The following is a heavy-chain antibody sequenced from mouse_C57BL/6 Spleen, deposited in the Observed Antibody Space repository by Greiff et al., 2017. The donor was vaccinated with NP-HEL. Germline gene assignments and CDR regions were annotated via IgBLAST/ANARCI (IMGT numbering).Heavy chain of an antibody. Sequence: QVQLQQPGAELVRPGSSVKLSCKASGYTFTSYWMHWVKQRPIQGLEWIGNIDPSDSETHYNQKFKDKATLTVDKSSSTAYMQLSSLTSEDSAVYYCAREGDYGSSYGAYWGQGTLVTVSA. CDR1: GYTFTSYW. J-gene: IGHJ3*01. CDR3: AREGDYGSSYGAY. CDR2: IDPSDSET. V-gene: IGHV1-52*01. D-gene: IGHD1-1*01.